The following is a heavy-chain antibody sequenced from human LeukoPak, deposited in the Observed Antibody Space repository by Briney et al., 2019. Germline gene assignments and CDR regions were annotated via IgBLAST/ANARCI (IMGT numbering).Heavy chain of an antibody. D-gene: IGHD4-17*01. Sequence: GSLRLSCAASGFTFSSYSMNWVRQAPGKGLEWVSYISIIRSTIYSADSVRGRFTISRDNAKNSLYLQMNSLRAEDTAVYYCARGNYGDHADYWGQGTLVTVSS. J-gene: IGHJ4*02. V-gene: IGHV3-48*01. CDR1: GFTFSSYS. CDR3: ARGNYGDHADY. CDR2: ISIIRSTI.